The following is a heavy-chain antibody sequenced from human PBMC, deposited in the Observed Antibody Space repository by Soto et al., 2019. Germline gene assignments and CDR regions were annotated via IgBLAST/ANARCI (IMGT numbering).Heavy chain of an antibody. V-gene: IGHV3-48*03. CDR1: GFTFSTFE. Sequence: GGSLRLSCVASGFTFSTFEMNWVRQAPGKGLEWVSYISSSGSPIYYAESVKGRFTISGDNSKNTLYLQMNSLRAEDTAVYYCAKDVTRFSDVWGQGTTVTVSS. CDR2: ISSSGSPI. CDR3: AKDVTRFSDV. J-gene: IGHJ6*02. D-gene: IGHD3-3*01.